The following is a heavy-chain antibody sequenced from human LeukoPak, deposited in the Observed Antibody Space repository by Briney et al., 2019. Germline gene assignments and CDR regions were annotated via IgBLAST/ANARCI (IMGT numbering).Heavy chain of an antibody. Sequence: SQTLSLTCAISGDSVSSNSAAWNWIRQSPSRGLEWLGRTYYRSKWYNDYAVSVKSRITINPDTSKNQFSLQLNSVTPEDTAVYYCARDPTIIVPASWGGWFDPWGQGTLVTVSS. V-gene: IGHV6-1*01. CDR3: ARDPTIIVPASWGGWFDP. CDR2: TYYRSKWYN. D-gene: IGHD5-12*01. CDR1: GDSVSSNSAA. J-gene: IGHJ5*02.